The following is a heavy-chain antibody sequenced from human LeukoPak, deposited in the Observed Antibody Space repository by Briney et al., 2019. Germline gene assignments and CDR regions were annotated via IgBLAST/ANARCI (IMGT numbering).Heavy chain of an antibody. CDR2: INHSGST. CDR3: AREMYGRGVSDTNWFDP. J-gene: IGHJ5*02. D-gene: IGHD3-10*01. Sequence: SETLSLTCAVYGGSSSGYYWSWIRQPPGKGLEWIGEINHSGSTNYNPSLKSRVTISVDTSKNQFSLKLSSVTAADTAVYYCAREMYGRGVSDTNWFDPWGQGTLVTVSS. CDR1: GGSSSGYY. V-gene: IGHV4-34*01.